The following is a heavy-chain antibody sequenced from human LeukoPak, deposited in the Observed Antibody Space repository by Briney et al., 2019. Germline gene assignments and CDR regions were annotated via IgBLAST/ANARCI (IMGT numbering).Heavy chain of an antibody. Sequence: GGSLRLSCAASGFTFSNYNMNWVRQAPGKGLEWVSSISYSSSYIYYADSVKGRFTISRDNAKNSLYLQMNSLRAEDTAVYYCASSYAPEDYYDSSGYNAWGQGTLVTVSS. J-gene: IGHJ5*02. V-gene: IGHV3-21*04. CDR2: ISYSSSYI. CDR3: ASSYAPEDYYDSSGYNA. CDR1: GFTFSNYN. D-gene: IGHD3-22*01.